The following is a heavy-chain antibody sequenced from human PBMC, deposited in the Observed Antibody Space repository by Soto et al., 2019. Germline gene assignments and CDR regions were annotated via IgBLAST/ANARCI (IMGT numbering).Heavy chain of an antibody. CDR1: GGTFSSYA. D-gene: IGHD3-22*01. V-gene: IGHV1-69*01. CDR2: IIPIFGTA. CDR3: AGPNYYDSSGYYHPFDY. J-gene: IGHJ4*02. Sequence: QVPLVQSGAEVKKPGSSVKVSCKASGGTFSSYAISWVRQAPGQGLEWMGGIIPIFGTANYAQKFQGRVTITADESTSTAYMELSSLRSEDTAVYYCAGPNYYDSSGYYHPFDYWGQGTLVTVSS.